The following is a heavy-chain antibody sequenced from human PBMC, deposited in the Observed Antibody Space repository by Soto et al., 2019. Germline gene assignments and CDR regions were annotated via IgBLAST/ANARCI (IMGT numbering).Heavy chain of an antibody. CDR1: GYTFTGYY. CDR3: ACPIAVAEGAFDI. Sequence: ASVKVSCKASGYTFTGYYMHWVRQAPGQGFEWMGWISAYNGNTNYAQKLQGRVTMTTDTSTSTAYMELRSLRSDDTAVYYCACPIAVAEGAFDIWGQGTMVTVSS. CDR2: ISAYNGNT. J-gene: IGHJ3*02. V-gene: IGHV1-18*04. D-gene: IGHD6-19*01.